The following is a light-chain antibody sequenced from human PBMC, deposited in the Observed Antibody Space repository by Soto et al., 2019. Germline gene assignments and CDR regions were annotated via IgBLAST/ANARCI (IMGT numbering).Light chain of an antibody. CDR3: QQYNNWPPWT. CDR1: QSVSSN. J-gene: IGKJ1*01. Sequence: EIVMTQSPATLSVSPGERATLSCRASQSVSSNLAWYQQKPGQAPRRLIYGASTRATGIPARFSGSGSGTELTLPISSLQSEEFAVYYCQQYNNWPPWTFGQGTKVEIK. V-gene: IGKV3-15*01. CDR2: GAS.